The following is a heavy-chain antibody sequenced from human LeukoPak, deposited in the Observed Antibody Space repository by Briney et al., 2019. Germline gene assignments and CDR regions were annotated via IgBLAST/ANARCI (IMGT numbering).Heavy chain of an antibody. Sequence: GASVKVSCKASGYSFTGHYIHWVRQAPGQGIEWIGWVNPSSGGPDYAQKFKGRVTVTRDTSISTAYMELSRLTADDTAVYYCARDSEYQLLQNYFDAWGQGTLVIVSS. CDR2: VNPSSGGP. V-gene: IGHV1-2*02. D-gene: IGHD2-2*01. CDR3: ARDSEYQLLQNYFDA. J-gene: IGHJ5*02. CDR1: GYSFTGHY.